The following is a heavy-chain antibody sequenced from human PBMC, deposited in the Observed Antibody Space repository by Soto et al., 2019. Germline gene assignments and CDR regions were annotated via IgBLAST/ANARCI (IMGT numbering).Heavy chain of an antibody. CDR2: IYPGDSDT. J-gene: IGHJ3*02. D-gene: IGHD3-9*01. Sequence: PGESLKISCKGSGYSFTSYWIGWVRQMPGKGLEWMGIIYPGDSDTRYSPSFQGQVTISADKSISTAYLQWSSLKASDTAMYYCARHNIYDILTGYPNDAFDIWGQGTMVTVSS. V-gene: IGHV5-51*01. CDR3: ARHNIYDILTGYPNDAFDI. CDR1: GYSFTSYW.